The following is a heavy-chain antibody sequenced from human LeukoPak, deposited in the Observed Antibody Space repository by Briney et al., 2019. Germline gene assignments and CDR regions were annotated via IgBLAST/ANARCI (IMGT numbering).Heavy chain of an antibody. CDR3: ARNENSGWGYFDY. J-gene: IGHJ4*02. CDR2: IGGSNGIT. CDR1: RFTFNSYA. Sequence: PGGSLRLSCAASRFTFNSYAMGWVRQAPGKGLEWVSVIGGSNGITFYVGSVKGRFTISRGNSKDTLYLQMNSLRAEDTAVYYCARNENSGWGYFDYWGQGTLVTVSS. V-gene: IGHV3-23*01. D-gene: IGHD5-12*01.